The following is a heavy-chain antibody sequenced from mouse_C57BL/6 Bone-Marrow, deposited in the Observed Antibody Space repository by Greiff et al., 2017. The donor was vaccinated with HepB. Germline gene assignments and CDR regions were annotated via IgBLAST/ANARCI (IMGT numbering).Heavy chain of an antibody. CDR1: GFTFSDYY. D-gene: IGHD2-3*01. Sequence: EVKLVESGGGLVQPGGSLKLSCAASGFTFSDYYMYWVRQTPEKRLEWVAYISNGGGSTYYPDTVKGRFTISRDNAKNTLYLQMSRLKSEDTAMYYCARQGDGGYYVYYAMDYWGQGTSVTVSS. CDR2: ISNGGGST. CDR3: ARQGDGGYYVYYAMDY. V-gene: IGHV5-12*01. J-gene: IGHJ4*01.